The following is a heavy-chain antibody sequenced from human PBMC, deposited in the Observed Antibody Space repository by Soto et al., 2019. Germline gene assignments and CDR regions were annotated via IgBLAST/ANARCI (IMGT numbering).Heavy chain of an antibody. CDR3: AREISGSYRFDY. D-gene: IGHD1-26*01. V-gene: IGHV1-8*01. Sequence: QVQLVQSGAEVKKPGASVKVSCKASGYTFTSYDINWVRQATGQGLEWMGWMNPNSGTTGYAQKFQGRVTMTRNTSMTTAYMELSSLRSEDTAVDYCAREISGSYRFDYWGQGTLVTVSS. CDR1: GYTFTSYD. J-gene: IGHJ4*02. CDR2: MNPNSGTT.